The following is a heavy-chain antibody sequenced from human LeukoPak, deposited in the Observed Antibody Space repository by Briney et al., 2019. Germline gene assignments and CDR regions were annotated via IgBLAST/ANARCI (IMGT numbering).Heavy chain of an antibody. V-gene: IGHV1-2*02. CDR1: GYTFTGYY. CDR3: ARGSDGDVFDH. J-gene: IGHJ4*02. D-gene: IGHD4-17*01. Sequence: SVKVSCKASGYTFTGYYMHWVRQAPGQGLEWMGWINPNSGVTNYAQQFHGRVTMTRDTSISTAYMELSGLGSDDTAMFHCARGSDGDVFDHWGQGTLVTVSS. CDR2: INPNSGVT.